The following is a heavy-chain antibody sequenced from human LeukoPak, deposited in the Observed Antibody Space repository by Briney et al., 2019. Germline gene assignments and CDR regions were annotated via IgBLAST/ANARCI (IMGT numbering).Heavy chain of an antibody. CDR3: ARDKYCSDGNCDGGSKFDY. Sequence: GGSLRLSCAASDFSFITYAMSWVRQAPGKGLEWVSTISGGGDATYYADSVKGRFTISRDNSKNTLYLQMNSLRVEDTAVYYCARDKYCSDGNCDGGSKFDYWGQGTLVTVSS. J-gene: IGHJ4*02. V-gene: IGHV3-23*01. CDR2: ISGGGDAT. D-gene: IGHD2-15*01. CDR1: DFSFITYA.